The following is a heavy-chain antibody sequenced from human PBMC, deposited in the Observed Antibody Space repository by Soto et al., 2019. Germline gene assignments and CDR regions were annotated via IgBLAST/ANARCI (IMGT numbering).Heavy chain of an antibody. J-gene: IGHJ6*02. CDR1: GFTFSSYG. V-gene: IGHV3-30*18. D-gene: IGHD2-2*01. CDR2: ISYDGSNK. CDR3: AKDRGGFVLLPAAPWHYYYGMDV. Sequence: GGSLRLSCAASGFTFSSYGIHWVRQAPGKGLERVAVISYDGSNKYYAESVKGRFTISRDNSKNTLYLQMNSLRAEDTVVFYCAKDRGGFVLLPAAPWHYYYGMDVWGQGTTVTVSS.